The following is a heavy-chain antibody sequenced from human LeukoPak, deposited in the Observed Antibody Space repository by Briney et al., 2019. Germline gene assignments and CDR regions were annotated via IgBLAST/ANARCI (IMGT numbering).Heavy chain of an antibody. V-gene: IGHV4-38-2*02. Sequence: PSETLSLTCTVSGYSISSGYYWGWIRQPPGKGLEWIGSIYHSGSTYYNPSLKSRVTISVDTSKNQFSLKLSSVTAADTAVYYRARDRSRRSSGWDDAFDIWGQGTMVTVSS. D-gene: IGHD6-19*01. CDR1: GYSISSGYY. J-gene: IGHJ3*02. CDR3: ARDRSRRSSGWDDAFDI. CDR2: IYHSGST.